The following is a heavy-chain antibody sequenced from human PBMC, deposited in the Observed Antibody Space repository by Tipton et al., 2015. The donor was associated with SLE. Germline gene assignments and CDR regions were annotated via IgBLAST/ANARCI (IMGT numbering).Heavy chain of an antibody. CDR1: GFTFSSYA. CDR3: AIRPMGVDP. J-gene: IGHJ5*02. CDR2: ISGSGTDT. Sequence: SLRLSCAASGFTFSSYAMSWVRQAPGKGLEWVSGISGSGTDTYYADSVKGRFTISRDNSKNMLYLQLNSLRAEDTAVYYCAIRPMGVDPWGQGTLVTVSS. V-gene: IGHV3-23*01. D-gene: IGHD2-8*01.